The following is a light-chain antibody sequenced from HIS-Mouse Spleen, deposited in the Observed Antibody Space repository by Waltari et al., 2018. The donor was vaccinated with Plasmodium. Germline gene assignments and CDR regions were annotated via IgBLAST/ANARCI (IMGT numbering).Light chain of an antibody. CDR1: SSDVGGYNY. J-gene: IGLJ1*01. CDR2: DVS. V-gene: IGLV2-14*03. CDR3: SSYTSSSTA. Sequence: QSALTQPASVSGSPGQSITISCTGTSSDVGGYNYVSWYQQHPGKAPKLMLDDVSNRPSGVSYRFSGSKSGNTASLTISGLQAEDEADYYCSSYTSSSTAFGTGTKVTVL.